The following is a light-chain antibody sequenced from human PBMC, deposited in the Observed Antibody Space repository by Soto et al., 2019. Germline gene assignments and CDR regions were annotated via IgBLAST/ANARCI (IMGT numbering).Light chain of an antibody. V-gene: IGLV2-14*01. CDR1: SSDVGGYNF. Sequence: QSVLTQPASVSGSPGQSITISCTGTSSDVGGYNFVSWYQQHPGKAPKLMIYDVSNRPSGASNRFSGSKSGTTASLTISGLQAEDEADYYCSSYTSSSTMVFGGGTKLTVL. J-gene: IGLJ2*01. CDR3: SSYTSSSTMV. CDR2: DVS.